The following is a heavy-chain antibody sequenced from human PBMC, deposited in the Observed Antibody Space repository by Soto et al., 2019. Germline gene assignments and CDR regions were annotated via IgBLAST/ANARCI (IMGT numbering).Heavy chain of an antibody. Sequence: PSQTLSLTCAISGDSVSSNSAAWNWIRQSPSRGLEWLGRTYYRSKWYNDYAVSVKSRITINPDTSKNQFSLQLNSVTPEDTAVYYCARELDILTGYYTPNYYYYGMDVWGQGXTVTVYS. D-gene: IGHD3-9*01. CDR3: ARELDILTGYYTPNYYYYGMDV. V-gene: IGHV6-1*01. CDR2: TYYRSKWYN. CDR1: GDSVSSNSAA. J-gene: IGHJ6*02.